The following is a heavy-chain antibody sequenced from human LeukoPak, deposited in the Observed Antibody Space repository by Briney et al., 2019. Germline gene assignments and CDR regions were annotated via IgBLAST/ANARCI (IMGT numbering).Heavy chain of an antibody. V-gene: IGHV3-7*01. Sequence: SGGSLRLSCAASGFTFSSYWMSWVRQAPGKGLEWVANIKEDESEKYYVDSVKGRFTISRDNAKNSLYLQMNSLRAEDTAIYYCANEGGGAFDIWGQRTMVTVSS. J-gene: IGHJ3*02. CDR1: GFTFSSYW. CDR3: ANEGGGAFDI. CDR2: IKEDESEK.